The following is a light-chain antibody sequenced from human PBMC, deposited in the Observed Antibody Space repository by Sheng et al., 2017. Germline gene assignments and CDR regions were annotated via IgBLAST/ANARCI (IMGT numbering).Light chain of an antibody. J-gene: IGLJ3*02. CDR1: ALPKKX. CDR3: FSTDSSGNHWV. V-gene: IGLV3-10*01. Sequence: SYELTQPPSVSVSPGQTARITCSGDALPKKXTYWYQQKSGQAPVLVIYQDSKRPSGIPERFSGSTSGTMATLTISGAQVEDEADYYCFSTDSSGNHWVFGGGTKLTV. CDR2: QDS.